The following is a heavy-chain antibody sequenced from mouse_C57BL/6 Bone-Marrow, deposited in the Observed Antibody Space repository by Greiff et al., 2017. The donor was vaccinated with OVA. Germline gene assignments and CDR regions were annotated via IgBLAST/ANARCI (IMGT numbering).Heavy chain of an antibody. J-gene: IGHJ4*01. CDR1: GFTFSSYA. CDR2: ISSGGDYI. CDR3: TRDRGLDSSARYYYAMDY. Sequence: EVKLVESGEGLVKPGGSLKLSCAASGFTFSSYAMSWVRQTPEKRLEWVAYISSGGDYIYYADTVKGRFPISRDNARNTLYLQMSSLKSEDTAMYYCTRDRGLDSSARYYYAMDYWGQGTSVTVSS. D-gene: IGHD3-2*02. V-gene: IGHV5-9-1*02.